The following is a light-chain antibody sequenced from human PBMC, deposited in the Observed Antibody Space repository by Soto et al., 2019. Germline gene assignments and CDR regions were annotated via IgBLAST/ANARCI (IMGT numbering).Light chain of an antibody. V-gene: IGLV3-21*04. CDR3: QVWDSSSDPVV. CDR2: YDT. Sequence: SYELTQPPSVSVAPRKTANITCGGNNIGSKSVHWYQQKPGQAPVLVISYDTDRPSGIPERYSGSNSGNTATLTISRVEAGDEADYYCQVWDSSSDPVVFGGGTKLTVL. J-gene: IGLJ2*01. CDR1: NIGSKS.